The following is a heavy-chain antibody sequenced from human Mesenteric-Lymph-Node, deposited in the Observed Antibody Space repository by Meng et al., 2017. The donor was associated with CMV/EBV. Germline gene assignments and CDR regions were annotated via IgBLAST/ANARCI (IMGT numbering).Heavy chain of an antibody. V-gene: IGHV1-2*02. D-gene: IGHD6-13*01. CDR2: INPNSGGT. CDR3: ARDKGDIRDRTAAGFYFDY. J-gene: IGHJ4*02. Sequence: ASVKVSCKASGYTFNSYGITWVRRAPGQGLEWMGWINPNSGGTNYAQKFQGRVTMTRDTSISTAYMELSRLRSDDTAVYYCARDKGDIRDRTAAGFYFDYWGQGTLVTVSS. CDR1: GYTFNSYG.